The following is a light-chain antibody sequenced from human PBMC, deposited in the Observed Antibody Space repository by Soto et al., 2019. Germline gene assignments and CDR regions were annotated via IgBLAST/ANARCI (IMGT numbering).Light chain of an antibody. V-gene: IGKV1D-8*03. CDR1: QGISSY. CDR2: AAS. Sequence: VIWMTQSPSLLSASTGGRVTISFRMSQGISSYLAWYQQKPGKAPEFLIYAASTLQSGVPSRFSGSGSGTEFTLTISSLEPEDFAFYYCQQRSDWPITSGGGTKVDIK. CDR3: QQRSDWPIT. J-gene: IGKJ4*01.